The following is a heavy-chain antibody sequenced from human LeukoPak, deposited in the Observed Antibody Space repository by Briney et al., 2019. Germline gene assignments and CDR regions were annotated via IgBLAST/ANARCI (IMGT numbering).Heavy chain of an antibody. J-gene: IGHJ6*02. Sequence: GGSLRLSCAASGFTFSSYSMNWVRQAPGKGLEWVSYISSSSSTIYYADSVKGRFTISRDNAKNSLYLQMNSLRAKDTAVYYCARVGLYYYGSGSFYGMDVWGQGTTVTVSS. V-gene: IGHV3-48*01. CDR1: GFTFSSYS. D-gene: IGHD3-10*01. CDR2: ISSSSSTI. CDR3: ARVGLYYYGSGSFYGMDV.